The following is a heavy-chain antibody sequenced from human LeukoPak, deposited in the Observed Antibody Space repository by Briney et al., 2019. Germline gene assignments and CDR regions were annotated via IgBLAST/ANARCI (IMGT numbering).Heavy chain of an antibody. CDR1: GFTFSSYA. V-gene: IGHV3-30*04. D-gene: IGHD3-3*01. Sequence: GGSLRLSCAASGFTFSSYAMHWVRQAPGKGLDWVSVMSYDGYAKSYADSVKGRFTISRDNSKNTLYLQMNSLRAEDTAVYYCAITRDTIFGVVLREVDYYYYYGMDVWGQGTTVTVSS. CDR2: MSYDGYAK. CDR3: AITRDTIFGVVLREVDYYYYYGMDV. J-gene: IGHJ6*02.